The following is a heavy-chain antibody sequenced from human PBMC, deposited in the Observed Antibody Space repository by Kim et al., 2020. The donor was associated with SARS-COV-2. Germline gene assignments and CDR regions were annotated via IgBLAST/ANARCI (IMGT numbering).Heavy chain of an antibody. Sequence: ASVKVSCKASGYTFTSYAMNWVRQAPGQGLEWMGWINTNTGNPTYAQSFTGRFAFSLDTSVSTAYLQISSLKAEDTAVYYCARVWMSPRITMIVVEDRGARSDCFYGMSVWGRETADTLS. V-gene: IGHV7-4-1*02. J-gene: IGHJ6*02. CDR3: ARVWMSPRITMIVVEDRGARSDCFYGMSV. CDR2: INTNTGNP. D-gene: IGHD3-22*01. CDR1: GYTFTSYA.